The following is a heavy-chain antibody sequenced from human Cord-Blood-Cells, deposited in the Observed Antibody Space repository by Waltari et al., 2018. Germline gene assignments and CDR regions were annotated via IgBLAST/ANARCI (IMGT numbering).Heavy chain of an antibody. CDR3: ARALQGIDY. D-gene: IGHD3-10*01. CDR1: GFTVSSNY. Sequence: EVQLVETGGGLIQPGGCLRLPCAASGFTVSSNYMSWVRQAPGKGLEWVSVIYSGGSTYYADSVKGRFTISRDNSKNTLYLQMNSLRAEDTAVYYCARALQGIDYWGQGTLVTVSS. J-gene: IGHJ4*02. V-gene: IGHV3-53*02. CDR2: IYSGGST.